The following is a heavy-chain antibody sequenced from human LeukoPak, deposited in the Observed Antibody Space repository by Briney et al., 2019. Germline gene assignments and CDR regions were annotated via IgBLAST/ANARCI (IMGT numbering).Heavy chain of an antibody. J-gene: IGHJ6*02. Sequence: GGSLRLSCAASGFTFDDYGMSWVRQAPGKGLEWVSGINWNGGSTGYADSVKGRFTISRDNAKNSLYLQMNSLRAEDSAVYYCARSIGLTGGGVDVWGRGTTVTVSS. V-gene: IGHV3-20*04. CDR3: ARSIGLTGGGVDV. CDR1: GFTFDDYG. CDR2: INWNGGST. D-gene: IGHD3-9*01.